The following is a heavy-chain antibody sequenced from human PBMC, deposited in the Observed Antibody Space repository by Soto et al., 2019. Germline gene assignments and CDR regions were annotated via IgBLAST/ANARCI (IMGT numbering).Heavy chain of an antibody. J-gene: IGHJ5*02. CDR3: ARDLGYYYGSEVCDP. D-gene: IGHD3-10*01. CDR1: GYTFTSYG. CDR2: ISAYNGNT. V-gene: IGHV1-18*01. Sequence: QVQLVQSGAEVKKPGASVKVSCKASGYTFTSYGISWVRQAPGQGLEWMGWISAYNGNTNYAQKLQGRVTMTTDTSTSTAYVELRSLRSDDTAVYYCARDLGYYYGSEVCDPWGQGTLVTVSS.